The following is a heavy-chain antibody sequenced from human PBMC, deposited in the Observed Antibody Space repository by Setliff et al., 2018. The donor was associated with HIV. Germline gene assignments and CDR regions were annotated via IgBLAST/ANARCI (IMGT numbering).Heavy chain of an antibody. CDR3: ASAPGHSYGPLFDY. D-gene: IGHD5-18*01. J-gene: IGHJ4*02. V-gene: IGHV4-39*01. CDR1: GGSISSSSYY. CDR2: IYYSGST. Sequence: SETLSLTCTVSGGSISSSSYYWGWIRQPPGKGLEWIGSIYYSGSTYYNPSLKSRVTISVDTSKNQFSLKLSSVTAADTAVYYCASAPGHSYGPLFDYWGRGTLVTVSS.